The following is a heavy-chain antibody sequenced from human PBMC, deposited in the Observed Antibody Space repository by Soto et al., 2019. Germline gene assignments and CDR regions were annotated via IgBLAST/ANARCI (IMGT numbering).Heavy chain of an antibody. D-gene: IGHD5-12*01. Sequence: SGPTLVNPTQTLTLTCTFSGFSLSTSGVGVGWIRQPPGKGLEWIGEINHSGSTNYNPSLKSRVTISVDTSKNQFSLKLSSVTAADTAVYYCARVGNWGYDSFSSTNWYFDLWGRGTLVTVSS. CDR2: INHSGST. CDR1: GFSLSTSGVG. CDR3: ARVGNWGYDSFSSTNWYFDL. V-gene: IGHV4-39*07. J-gene: IGHJ2*01.